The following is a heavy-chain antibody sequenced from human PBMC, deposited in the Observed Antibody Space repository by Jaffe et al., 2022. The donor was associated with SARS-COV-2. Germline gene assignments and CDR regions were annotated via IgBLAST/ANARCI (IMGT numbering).Heavy chain of an antibody. CDR3: TTGTYYYDSSGPYYFDY. V-gene: IGHV3-15*01. J-gene: IGHJ4*02. CDR1: GFTFSNAW. D-gene: IGHD3-22*01. Sequence: EVQLVESGGGLVKPGGSLRLSCAASGFTFSNAWMSWVRQAPGKGLEWVGRIKSKTDGGTTDYAAPVKGRFTISRDDSKNTLYLQMNSLKTEDTAVYYCTTGTYYYDSSGPYYFDYWGQGTLVTVSS. CDR2: IKSKTDGGTT.